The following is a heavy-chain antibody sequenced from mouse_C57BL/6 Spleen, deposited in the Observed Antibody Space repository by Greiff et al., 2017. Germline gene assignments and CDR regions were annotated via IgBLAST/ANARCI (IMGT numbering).Heavy chain of an antibody. V-gene: IGHV1-55*01. Sequence: QVPLQQPGAELVKPGASVKLSCKASGYTFTSYWITWVKQRPGKGLAWIGDIYPGSGSTKYNEKFKSKATLTVDTSSSPAYMQLSSLTSEDSAVYYCAIRSNYVAWVAYWGQVTLVTVSA. CDR1: GYTFTSYW. D-gene: IGHD2-5*01. CDR3: AIRSNYVAWVAY. J-gene: IGHJ3*01. CDR2: IYPGSGST.